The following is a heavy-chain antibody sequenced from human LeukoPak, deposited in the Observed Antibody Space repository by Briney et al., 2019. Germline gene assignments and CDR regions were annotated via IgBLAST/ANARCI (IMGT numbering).Heavy chain of an antibody. Sequence: SVKVSCKASGGTFSSYAISWVRQAPGQGLEWMGRIIPIFGIANYAQKFQGRVTITADKSTSTAYMELSSLRSEDTAVYYCARDAVFGVVTYFDYWGQEPWSPSPQ. CDR3: ARDAVFGVVTYFDY. V-gene: IGHV1-69*10. CDR1: GGTFSSYA. CDR2: IIPIFGIA. J-gene: IGHJ4*01. D-gene: IGHD3-3*01.